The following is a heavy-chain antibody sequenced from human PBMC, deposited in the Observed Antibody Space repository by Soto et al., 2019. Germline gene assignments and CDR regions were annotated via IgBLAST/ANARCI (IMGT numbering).Heavy chain of an antibody. CDR3: ARDSTTVVTGYYYGMDV. V-gene: IGHV1-69*13. D-gene: IGHD4-17*01. CDR2: IIPIFGTA. CDR1: GGTFSSYA. J-gene: IGHJ6*02. Sequence: GASVKVSCKASGGTFSSYAISWVRQAPGQGLEWMGGIIPIFGTANYAQKFQGRVTITADESTSTADMELSSLRSEDTAVYYCARDSTTVVTGYYYGMDVWGQGTTVTVSS.